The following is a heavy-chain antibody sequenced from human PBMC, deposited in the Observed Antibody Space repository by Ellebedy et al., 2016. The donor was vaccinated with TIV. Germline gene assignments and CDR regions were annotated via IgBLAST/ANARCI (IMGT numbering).Heavy chain of an antibody. CDR2: IYYSGST. J-gene: IGHJ4*02. V-gene: IGHV4-59*12. CDR1: GGSISSYY. D-gene: IGHD6-13*01. CDR3: ARAPIAAAGTCYFDY. Sequence: SETLSLXCTVSGGSISSYYWSWIRQPPGKGLEWIGYIYYSGSTNYNPSLKSRVTISVDTSKNQFSLKLSSVTAADTAVYYCARAPIAAAGTCYFDYWGQGTLVTVSS.